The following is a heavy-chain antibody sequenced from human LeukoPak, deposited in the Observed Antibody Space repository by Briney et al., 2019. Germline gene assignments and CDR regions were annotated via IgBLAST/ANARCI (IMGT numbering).Heavy chain of an antibody. CDR1: GFTVSSYD. Sequence: GGSLRLSCAASGFTVSSYDMHWVRQATGRGLEWVSVIGTAGDTYYPGSVKGRFTISRENAKNSLYLQMNSLRAGDTAVYYCARATSGLDVWGQGTTVTVSS. CDR3: ARATSGLDV. V-gene: IGHV3-13*01. J-gene: IGHJ6*02. CDR2: IGTAGDT.